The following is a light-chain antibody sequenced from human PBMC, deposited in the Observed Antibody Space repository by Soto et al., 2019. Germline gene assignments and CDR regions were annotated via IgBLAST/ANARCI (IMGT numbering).Light chain of an antibody. CDR1: QSVRSDY. J-gene: IGKJ3*01. V-gene: IGKV3-20*01. CDR3: QQYNSYSGT. CDR2: GVS. Sequence: EIVLTQSPDTLSLSPGQRATLSCRASQSVRSDYFAWYQQKPGQAPRVIIFGVSTRATGVPDRFSGSGSGTDFTLTISSLQPDDFATYYCQQYNSYSGTFGPGTKVDIK.